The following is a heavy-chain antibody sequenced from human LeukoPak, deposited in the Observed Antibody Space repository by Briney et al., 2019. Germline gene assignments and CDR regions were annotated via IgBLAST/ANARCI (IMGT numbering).Heavy chain of an antibody. D-gene: IGHD3-3*01. J-gene: IGHJ6*03. CDR3: ARDKRGDFWSGYPSYYMDV. CDR2: TYYRARCYN. Sequence: SQTLSLTCALSGDSVSSNSAAWDWIRQSPSRGLEWLGRTYYRARCYNDYAVSVKSRITINPDTSKNQFSLQLNSVTPEDTAVYYCARDKRGDFWSGYPSYYMDVWGKGTTVTVSS. CDR1: GDSVSSNSAA. V-gene: IGHV6-1*01.